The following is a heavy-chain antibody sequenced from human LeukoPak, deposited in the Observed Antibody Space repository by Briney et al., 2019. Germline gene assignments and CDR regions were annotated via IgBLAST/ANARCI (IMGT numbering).Heavy chain of an antibody. D-gene: IGHD3-9*01. Sequence: SETLSLTCTVSGGSISSYYWSWIRQPAGKGLEWIGRIYTSGSTNYNPSLKSRVTISVDKSKNQFSLKLSSVTAADTAVYYCARAGYDILTGYLERSWFDPWGQGTLVTVSS. CDR2: IYTSGST. V-gene: IGHV4-4*07. J-gene: IGHJ5*02. CDR1: GGSISSYY. CDR3: ARAGYDILTGYLERSWFDP.